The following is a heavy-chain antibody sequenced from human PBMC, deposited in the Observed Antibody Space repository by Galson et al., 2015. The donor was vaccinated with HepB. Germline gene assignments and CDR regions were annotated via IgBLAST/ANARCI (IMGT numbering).Heavy chain of an antibody. D-gene: IGHD5-24*01. J-gene: IGHJ4*02. CDR1: GYTFTTFG. V-gene: IGHV1-18*01. CDR3: ARGGVAAIGGPSFDY. CDR2: ISGYNGNT. Sequence: SVKVSCKASGYTFTTFGVSWVRQAPGQGLEWMGRISGYNGNTDYAQKFQGRVTMTTDTSTRTAYMELRSLRSDDTAIYFCARGGVAAIGGPSFDYWGQGTLVTVSS.